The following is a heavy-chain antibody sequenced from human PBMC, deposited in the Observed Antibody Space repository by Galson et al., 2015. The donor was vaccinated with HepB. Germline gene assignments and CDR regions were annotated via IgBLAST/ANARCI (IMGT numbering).Heavy chain of an antibody. CDR2: IIPIFGTA. D-gene: IGHD1-26*01. J-gene: IGHJ3*02. Sequence: SVKVSCKASGGTFSSYAISWVRQAPGQGLEWMGGIIPIFGTANYAQKFQGRVTMTRNTSISTAYMELSSLRSEDAAVYYCARGGGLWELRWAFDIWGQGTMVTVSS. V-gene: IGHV1-69*05. CDR3: ARGGGLWELRWAFDI. CDR1: GGTFSSYA.